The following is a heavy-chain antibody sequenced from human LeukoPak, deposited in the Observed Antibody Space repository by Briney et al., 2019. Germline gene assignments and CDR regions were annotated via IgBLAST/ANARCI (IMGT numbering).Heavy chain of an antibody. V-gene: IGHV4-38-2*01. CDR1: GYSISSGYY. J-gene: IGHJ4*02. CDR2: IYHSGST. D-gene: IGHD6-19*01. CDR3: SYSSGWYEFDY. Sequence: PSETLSLTCAVSGYSISSGYYWGWIRQPPGKGLEWIGSIYHSGSTYYNPSLKSRVTISVDTSKNQFSLKLCSVTAADTAVYYCSYSSGWYEFDYWGQGTLVTVSS.